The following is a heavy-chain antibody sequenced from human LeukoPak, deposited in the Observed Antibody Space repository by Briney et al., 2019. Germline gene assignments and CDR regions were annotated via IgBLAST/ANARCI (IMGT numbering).Heavy chain of an antibody. D-gene: IGHD6-13*01. CDR1: GYTFTSYY. J-gene: IGHJ4*02. CDR3: ASLSSSWSGGDF. CDR2: INPSGGST. Sequence: ASVKVSCKASGYTFTSYYMHWVRQAPGQGPEWMGIINPSGGSTSYAQKFQGRVTMTRDTSTSTVYMELSSLRSEDTAVYYCASLSSSWSGGDFWGQGTLVTVSS. V-gene: IGHV1-46*01.